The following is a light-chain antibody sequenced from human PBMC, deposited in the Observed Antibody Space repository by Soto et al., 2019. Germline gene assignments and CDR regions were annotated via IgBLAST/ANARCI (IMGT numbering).Light chain of an antibody. J-gene: IGLJ1*01. Sequence: QSVLTQPASVSGSPGQSITISCTGTSSDVGGYNYVSWYQQHPGKAPKLMIYDVSNRPSGVSNRFSGSKSGNTASLTISGLQAEDEADYYFSSYTSSSTRLYGFGTGTNLTVL. V-gene: IGLV2-14*01. CDR2: DVS. CDR1: SSDVGGYNY. CDR3: SSYTSSSTRLYG.